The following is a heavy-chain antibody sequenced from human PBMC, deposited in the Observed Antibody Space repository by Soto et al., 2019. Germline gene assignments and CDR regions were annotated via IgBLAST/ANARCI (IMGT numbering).Heavy chain of an antibody. J-gene: IGHJ6*02. CDR1: GFTFSTYG. CDR2: IWFDGTNI. Sequence: QVQLVESGGGVVQPGRSPRLSCAASGFTFSTYGMHWVRQAPGKGLEWVAVIWFDGTNIYYADSVKGRFTISRDNSKNTLNLQMNGLRADDTAVYYCARNLGDFVRSYYYGLDVWGQGTTVTVSS. D-gene: IGHD2-21*02. CDR3: ARNLGDFVRSYYYGLDV. V-gene: IGHV3-33*01.